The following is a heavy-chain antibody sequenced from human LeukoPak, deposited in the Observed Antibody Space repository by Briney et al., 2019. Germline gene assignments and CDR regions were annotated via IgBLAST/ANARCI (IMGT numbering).Heavy chain of an antibody. J-gene: IGHJ4*02. CDR3: ARVSGYDWESFYDY. CDR1: GVSISSYY. CDR2: IHTSGST. V-gene: IGHV4-4*07. Sequence: SETLSLTCTVSGVSISSYYWSWIRQPAGKGLEWIGRIHTSGSTNYNPSLKSRVTISVDTSKNQFSLKLSSVTAADTAMYYCARVSGYDWESFYDYWGQGSLVTVSS. D-gene: IGHD5-12*01.